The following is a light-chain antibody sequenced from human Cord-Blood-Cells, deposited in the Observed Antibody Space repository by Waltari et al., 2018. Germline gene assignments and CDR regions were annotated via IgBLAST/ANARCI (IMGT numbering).Light chain of an antibody. V-gene: IGKV1-5*03. CDR2: KAS. CDR3: QQYNSYSLT. CDR1: QSISSW. Sequence: DIQMTQSPSTLSASVGDRVTITCRASQSISSWLAWYQQKPGKSPKLLSDKASSLESVVPARFSGSGAGTEFTLTISSLHPDDFATYYCQQYNSYSLTFGGGTKVEIK. J-gene: IGKJ4*01.